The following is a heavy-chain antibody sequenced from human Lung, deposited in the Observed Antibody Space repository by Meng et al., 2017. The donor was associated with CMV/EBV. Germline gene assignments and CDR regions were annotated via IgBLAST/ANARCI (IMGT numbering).Heavy chain of an antibody. V-gene: IGHV4-4*02. Sequence: QVWGPGRVKPSGTLSLTCGVSGVSISSNILWTWVRQPPGKGLEWIGDIDDSGSTNYNPSLNSRISISLDKSKNHFSLKVNSVTAADTAVYYCARGKQDAWELLAYWGQGALVTVAS. CDR2: IDDSGST. CDR1: GVSISSNIL. J-gene: IGHJ4*02. D-gene: IGHD1-26*01. CDR3: ARGKQDAWELLAY.